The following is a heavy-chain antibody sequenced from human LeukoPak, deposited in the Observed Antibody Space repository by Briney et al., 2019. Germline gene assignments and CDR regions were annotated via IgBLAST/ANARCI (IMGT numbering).Heavy chain of an antibody. Sequence: GASVKVSCKTSGYTFSNYYLHWVRQAPGQGLEWMGGIIPIFGTANYAQKFQGRVTITTDESTSTAYMELSSLRSEDTAVYYCASPSEMATILLYHPIAFDIWGQGTMVTVSS. CDR1: GYTFSNYY. V-gene: IGHV1-69*05. CDR3: ASPSEMATILLYHPIAFDI. CDR2: IIPIFGTA. J-gene: IGHJ3*02. D-gene: IGHD5-24*01.